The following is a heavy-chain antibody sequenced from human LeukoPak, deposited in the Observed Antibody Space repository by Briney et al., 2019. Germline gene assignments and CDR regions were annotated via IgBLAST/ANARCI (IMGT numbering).Heavy chain of an antibody. V-gene: IGHV3-9*03. CDR2: ISWNSGSI. CDR1: GFTFDDYA. D-gene: IGHD6-6*01. J-gene: IGHJ4*02. Sequence: GRSLRLSCAASGFTFDDYAMHWVRQAPGKGLEWVSDISWNSGSIGYADSVKGRFTISRDNAKNSLYLQMNSLRAEDMALYYCAKGMSIAAREGSLDYWGQGTLVTVSS. CDR3: AKGMSIAAREGSLDY.